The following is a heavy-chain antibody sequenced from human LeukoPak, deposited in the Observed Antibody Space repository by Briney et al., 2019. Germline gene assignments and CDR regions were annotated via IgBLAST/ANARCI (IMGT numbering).Heavy chain of an antibody. Sequence: ASVKVSCKASGYTFTSYGISWVRQAPGQGLEWMGWISAYNGNTNYAQKLQGRVTMTTDTSTSTAYMELRSLRSDDTAVYYCARDRVDIVVVPAAMKQSPMDVWGKGTTVTISS. V-gene: IGHV1-18*01. J-gene: IGHJ6*03. CDR2: ISAYNGNT. CDR1: GYTFTSYG. D-gene: IGHD2-2*03. CDR3: ARDRVDIVVVPAAMKQSPMDV.